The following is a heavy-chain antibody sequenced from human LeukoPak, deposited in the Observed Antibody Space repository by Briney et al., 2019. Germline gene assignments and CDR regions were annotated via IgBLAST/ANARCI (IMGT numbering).Heavy chain of an antibody. CDR3: ARDPTSAGGIVENWFDP. J-gene: IGHJ5*02. CDR1: GYTVTGYH. D-gene: IGHD2-15*01. CDR2: IRPNGGGT. V-gene: IGHV1-2*02. Sequence: AASVKVSCKASGYTVTGYHMHWVRQAPGQGLEWMGWIRPNGGGTNYAQKFQGRVTMTRDTSISTAYMELSSLRSDDTAVYYCARDPTSAGGIVENWFDPWGQGTLVTVSS.